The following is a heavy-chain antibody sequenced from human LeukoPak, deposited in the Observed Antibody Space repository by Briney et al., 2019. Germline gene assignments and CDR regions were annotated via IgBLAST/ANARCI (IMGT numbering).Heavy chain of an antibody. J-gene: IGHJ4*02. V-gene: IGHV1-46*03. CDR1: GYTFTNYY. Sequence: ASVKVSCKASGYTFTNYYMHWVRQAPGQGLEWMGMIDPSSGDTMYAQKFQGRVTVTRDTSTSTVYMDLSSLTSEDTGVYFCAANPFDHWGQGTLVTVPS. CDR2: IDPSSGDT. CDR3: AANPFDH.